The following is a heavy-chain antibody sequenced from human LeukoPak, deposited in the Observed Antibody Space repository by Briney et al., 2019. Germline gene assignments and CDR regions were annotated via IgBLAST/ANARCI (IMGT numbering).Heavy chain of an antibody. J-gene: IGHJ3*02. Sequence: GASVKVSCKASGYTFSGYDRHWVRQAPGQGLEWMGWINPNSGGTDSAQKFQDRVTMARDTSIPTAYMELSRLISDDTAVYYCARSRDDAFDIWGQGTMVTVSS. CDR1: GYTFSGYD. CDR2: INPNSGGT. V-gene: IGHV1-2*02. CDR3: ARSRDDAFDI.